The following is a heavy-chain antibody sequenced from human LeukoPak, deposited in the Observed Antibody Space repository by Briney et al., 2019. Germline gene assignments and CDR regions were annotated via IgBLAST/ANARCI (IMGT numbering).Heavy chain of an antibody. D-gene: IGHD1-1*01. CDR2: ISSSGGYT. Sequence: GGSLRLSCAASGFTFSTYAMSWVRQAPGKGLEWVSAISSSGGYTYYADSVKGRFTISRDNSKNTLYLQMNSLRAEDTAVYYCAKHVGDNQDGRYSDDWGQGTLVTVSS. J-gene: IGHJ4*02. V-gene: IGHV3-23*01. CDR1: GFTFSTYA. CDR3: AKHVGDNQDGRYSDD.